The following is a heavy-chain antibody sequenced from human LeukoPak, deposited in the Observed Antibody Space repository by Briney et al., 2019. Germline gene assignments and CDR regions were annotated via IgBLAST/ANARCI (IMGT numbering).Heavy chain of an antibody. D-gene: IGHD2-15*01. CDR1: GFTFSSYG. Sequence: GGSLRLSSAASGFTFSSYGMSWVRQAPGKGLDWVSGISGSGGSTHYADSVKDRFTISRDDSKNTLYLQMNSLRAEDTAVYYFAKETVVVVAATPDAFDIWGQGTMVTVSS. V-gene: IGHV3-23*01. CDR2: ISGSGGST. J-gene: IGHJ3*02. CDR3: AKETVVVVAATPDAFDI.